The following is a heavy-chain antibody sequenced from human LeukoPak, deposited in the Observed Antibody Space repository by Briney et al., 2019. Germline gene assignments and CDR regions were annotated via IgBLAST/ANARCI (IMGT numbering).Heavy chain of an antibody. J-gene: IGHJ4*02. CDR1: GFTFSNAW. Sequence: PGGSLRLSRAASGFTFSNAWMGSVPEAPGRGLERVGRIKRKGDDGTIDYAAPVKGRLSVSRDDSKNMLYLQMNSLKSEDTAVYYCTAGTGRSDFDYWGQGTLVTVPS. D-gene: IGHD3/OR15-3a*01. V-gene: IGHV3-15*01. CDR2: IKRKGDDGTI. CDR3: TAGTGRSDFDY.